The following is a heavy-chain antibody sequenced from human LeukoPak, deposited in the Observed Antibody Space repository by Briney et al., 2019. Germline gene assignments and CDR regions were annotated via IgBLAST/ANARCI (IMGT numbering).Heavy chain of an antibody. CDR2: ISSSSSYI. D-gene: IGHD6-13*01. Sequence: PGGSLRLSCAASGFTFSSYSMNWVRQAPGKGLEWVSSISSSSSYIYYADSVKGRFTISRDNAKNSLYLQMNSLRAEDTAVYYCARAAAGKNSESDYWGQGTLVTVSS. CDR1: GFTFSSYS. CDR3: ARAAAGKNSESDY. J-gene: IGHJ4*02. V-gene: IGHV3-21*01.